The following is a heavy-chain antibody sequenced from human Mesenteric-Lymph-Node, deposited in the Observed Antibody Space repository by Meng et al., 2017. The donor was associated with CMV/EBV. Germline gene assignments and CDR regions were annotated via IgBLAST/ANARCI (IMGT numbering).Heavy chain of an antibody. J-gene: IGHJ6*02. Sequence: GESLKISCAASGFTFINYAMHWVRQAPGKGLEWVAVISYDGSNNSYSDSVKGRFTISRDNSKNTLYPQMNSLRVEDSAVYYCASDNYGMDVWGQGTTVTVSS. CDR2: ISYDGSNN. CDR3: ASDNYGMDV. V-gene: IGHV3-30*04. CDR1: GFTFINYA.